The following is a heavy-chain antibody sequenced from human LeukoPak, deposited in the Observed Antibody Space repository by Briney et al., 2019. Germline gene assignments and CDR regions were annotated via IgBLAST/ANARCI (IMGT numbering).Heavy chain of an antibody. CDR3: GKGKDISGRQNFDF. J-gene: IGHJ4*02. CDR1: GFTSTSYA. Sequence: GGSLRLSCEASGFTSTSYAMHWVRQAPGKGLDWVSSISASGSATFYTESMNGRFTISRDNAKKTFILQMKSLRPGDTALYYCGKGKDISGRQNFDFWGQGTLVTVSS. CDR2: ISASGSAT. V-gene: IGHV3-23*01. D-gene: IGHD6-19*01.